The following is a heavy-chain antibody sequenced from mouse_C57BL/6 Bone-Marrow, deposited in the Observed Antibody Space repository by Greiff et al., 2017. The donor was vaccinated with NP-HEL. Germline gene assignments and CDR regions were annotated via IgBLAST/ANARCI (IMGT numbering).Heavy chain of an antibody. CDR1: GYTFTSYD. CDR3: ARADYYGKRGPFDY. Sequence: QVQLKQSGPELVKPGASVKLSCKASGYTFTSYDINWVKQRPGQGLEWIGWIYPRDGSTKYNEKFKGKATLTVDTSSSTAYMELHSLTSEDSAVYFCARADYYGKRGPFDYWGQGTTLTVSS. D-gene: IGHD1-1*01. V-gene: IGHV1-85*01. J-gene: IGHJ2*01. CDR2: IYPRDGST.